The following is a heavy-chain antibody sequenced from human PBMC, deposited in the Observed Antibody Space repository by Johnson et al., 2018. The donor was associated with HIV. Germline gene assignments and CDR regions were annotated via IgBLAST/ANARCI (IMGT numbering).Heavy chain of an antibody. CDR2: ISWDGGSS. Sequence: EVQLVESGGGLVQPGGSLRLSCAVSGFTFDDYAMHWVRQAPGKGLEWVSLISWDGGSSYYADSVQGRFTISRDNSKNSLYLQMNSLRGEGTALYYCAREDYHRALDVWGQGTMVTVSS. CDR1: GFTFDDYA. V-gene: IGHV3-43D*03. J-gene: IGHJ3*01. CDR3: AREDYHRALDV. D-gene: IGHD4-11*01.